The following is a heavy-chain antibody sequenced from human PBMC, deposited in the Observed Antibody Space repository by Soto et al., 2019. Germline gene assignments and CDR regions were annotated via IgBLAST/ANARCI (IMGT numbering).Heavy chain of an antibody. CDR2: IYYSGST. J-gene: IGHJ6*03. D-gene: IGHD3-3*01. Sequence: SETLSLTCTVSGGSISSYYWSWIRQPPGKGLEWIGYIYYSGSTNYNPSLKSRVTISVDTSKNQFSLKLSSVTAADTAVYYCARLPCYDVWSGYRNYYYYMDVWGKGTTVTVSS. V-gene: IGHV4-59*08. CDR1: GGSISSYY. CDR3: ARLPCYDVWSGYRNYYYYMDV.